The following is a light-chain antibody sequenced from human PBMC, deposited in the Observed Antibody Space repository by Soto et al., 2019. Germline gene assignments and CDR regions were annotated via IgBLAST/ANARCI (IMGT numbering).Light chain of an antibody. V-gene: IGKV3-20*01. CDR2: GAS. CDR1: QSVSNNY. Sequence: EIVLTQSPGTLSLSPGERATLSCRASQSVSNNYLAWYQQNPGQAPRLLIYGASNRATGIPDRFSGSGSGPDFTLTISRLAPEDFAVYYWQQYGTSGTFGQGTKVEIK. CDR3: QQYGTSGT. J-gene: IGKJ1*01.